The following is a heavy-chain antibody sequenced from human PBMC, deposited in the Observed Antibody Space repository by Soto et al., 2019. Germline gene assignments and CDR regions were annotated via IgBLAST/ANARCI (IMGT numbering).Heavy chain of an antibody. V-gene: IGHV3-11*06. CDR2: ISSSSSYT. CDR1: GFTFSDYY. Sequence: GGSLRLSCAASGFTFSDYYMSWIRQAPGKGLGWVSYISSSSSYTNYADSVKGRFTISRDNAKNSLYLQMNSLRAEDTAVYYCARIDRIAAAPSYWGQGTLVTVSS. CDR3: ARIDRIAAAPSY. D-gene: IGHD6-13*01. J-gene: IGHJ4*02.